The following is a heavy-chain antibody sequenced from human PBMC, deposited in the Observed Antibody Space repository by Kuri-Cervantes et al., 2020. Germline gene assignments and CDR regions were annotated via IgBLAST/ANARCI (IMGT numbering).Heavy chain of an antibody. CDR2: IWYDGSNK. D-gene: IGHD2-15*01. J-gene: IGHJ4*02. V-gene: IGHV3-33*01. Sequence: GESLKISCAASGFTFSSYGMHWVRQAPGKGLEWVAVIWYDGSNKYYADSVKGRFTIYRDNSKNTLYLQMNSLRAEDTAVYYCAREETGGFDYWGQGTLVIVSS. CDR3: AREETGGFDY. CDR1: GFTFSSYG.